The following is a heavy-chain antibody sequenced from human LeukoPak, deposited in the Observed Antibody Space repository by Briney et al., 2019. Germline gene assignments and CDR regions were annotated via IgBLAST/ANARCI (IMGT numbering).Heavy chain of an antibody. J-gene: IGHJ4*02. CDR2: ISGSSGTI. CDR3: ARAYRQGSYSFDY. CDR1: GFTFSSYS. D-gene: IGHD1-26*01. Sequence: PGGSLRLSCAAYGFTFSSYSMNWVRQAPGKGLEWVSYISGSSGTIYFADSVKGRFTISRDNAKNSLYLQMNSLRAEDTTVYYCARAYRQGSYSFDYWGQGTLVTVSS. V-gene: IGHV3-48*01.